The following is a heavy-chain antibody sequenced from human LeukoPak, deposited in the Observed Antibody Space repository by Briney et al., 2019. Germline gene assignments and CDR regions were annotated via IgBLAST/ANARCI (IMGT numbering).Heavy chain of an antibody. V-gene: IGHV3-30*18. D-gene: IGHD3-10*01. CDR1: GFTFSNYG. CDR2: ISYDGSNK. CDR3: AKDLEYYYGSGVVLDY. J-gene: IGHJ4*02. Sequence: GGTLRLSCAASGFTFSNYGLSWVRQAPGKGLEWVAVISYDGSNKYYADSVKGRFTISRDNSKNTLYLQMNSLRAEDTAVYYCAKDLEYYYGSGVVLDYWGQGTLVTVSS.